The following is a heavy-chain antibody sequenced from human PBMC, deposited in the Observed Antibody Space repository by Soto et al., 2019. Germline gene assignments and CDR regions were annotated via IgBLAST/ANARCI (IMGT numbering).Heavy chain of an antibody. CDR2: MYNSERT. V-gene: IGHV4-4*07. CDR3: AREPLAHSYFDL. Sequence: ETLSLTCTVSGGSISGYDGSWIRQPAGKGLEWIGRMYNSERTNYNPSLKSRVTMSMDTSKNQFSLKLTSVTAADTAVYFCAREPLAHSYFDLWGQGTLVTVSS. J-gene: IGHJ4*02. CDR1: GGSISGYD.